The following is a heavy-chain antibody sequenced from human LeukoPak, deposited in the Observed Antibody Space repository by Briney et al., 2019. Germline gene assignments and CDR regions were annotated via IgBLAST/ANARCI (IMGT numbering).Heavy chain of an antibody. CDR1: GFTFGIYE. V-gene: IGHV3-48*03. CDR3: ARDYCSGGSCYSENWFDP. J-gene: IGHJ5*02. CDR2: ISNSGSAI. Sequence: GGSLRLSCSASGFTFGIYEMTWVRQAPGKGLEWISYISNSGSAIYYADSMKGRFTISRDNSKNTLYLQMNSLRAEDTAVYYCARDYCSGGSCYSENWFDPWGQGTLVTVSS. D-gene: IGHD2-15*01.